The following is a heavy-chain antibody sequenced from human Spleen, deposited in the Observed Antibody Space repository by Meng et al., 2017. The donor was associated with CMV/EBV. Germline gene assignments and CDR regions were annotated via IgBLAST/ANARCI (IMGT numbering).Heavy chain of an antibody. D-gene: IGHD3-3*01. Sequence: GGSLRLSCSASGFTFSSYWMSWVRQAPGKGLEWVANIKQDGSEKFHVDSVKGRFTISRDNAKNSLYLQMNSLRAEDTAVYYCARDLRFLENYYYLGMDVWGLGTTVTVSS. CDR1: GFTFSSYW. J-gene: IGHJ6*02. V-gene: IGHV3-7*01. CDR3: ARDLRFLENYYYLGMDV. CDR2: IKQDGSEK.